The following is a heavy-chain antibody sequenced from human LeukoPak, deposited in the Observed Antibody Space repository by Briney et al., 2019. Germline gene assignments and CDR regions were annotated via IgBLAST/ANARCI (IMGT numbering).Heavy chain of an antibody. J-gene: IGHJ5*02. CDR1: GYTCTGYY. Sequence: ASVKVSCKASGYTCTGYYMHWVRQAPGQGLEWRGWINPNRGGTNYAQNLQGRVPMTTATSITTAYMELSRLRPDDTAVYYCARDRYTGYANWFAPWGQGTLVTVSS. D-gene: IGHD5-12*01. V-gene: IGHV1-2*02. CDR3: ARDRYTGYANWFAP. CDR2: INPNRGGT.